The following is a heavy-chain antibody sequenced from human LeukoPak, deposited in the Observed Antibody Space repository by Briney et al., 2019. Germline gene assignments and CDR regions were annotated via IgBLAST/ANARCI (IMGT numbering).Heavy chain of an antibody. V-gene: IGHV5-51*01. Sequence: GESLKISCKGSGYSFTSYWIGWVRQMPGKGLEWMGIIYPGDSDTRYSPSFQGQVTISADKSISTAYLQWSSLKASDTAMYYCARQSSSGSYYGWFDPWGQGTLVTVSS. D-gene: IGHD1-26*01. CDR3: ARQSSSGSYYGWFDP. CDR1: GYSFTSYW. J-gene: IGHJ5*02. CDR2: IYPGDSDT.